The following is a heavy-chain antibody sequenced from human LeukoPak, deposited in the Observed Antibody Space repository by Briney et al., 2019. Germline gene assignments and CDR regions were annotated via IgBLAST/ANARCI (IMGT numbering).Heavy chain of an antibody. CDR2: IKLFGDEQ. D-gene: IGHD3-9*01. CDR1: GFIFSHYW. J-gene: IGHJ4*02. V-gene: IGHV3-7*01. Sequence: GGSLRLSCAGSGFIFSHYWMSWLRQAPGKEPEWVANIKLFGDEQYYGDSVKGRFIISRDNAKNSLSLQLSSLRAEDTAVYYCARGHYDILTASYKWTPDYWGQGILVTVSS. CDR3: ARGHYDILTASYKWTPDY.